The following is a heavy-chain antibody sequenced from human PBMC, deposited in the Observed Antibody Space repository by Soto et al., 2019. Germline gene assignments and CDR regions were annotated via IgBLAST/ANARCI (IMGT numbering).Heavy chain of an antibody. CDR1: GYTFTSYD. J-gene: IGHJ6*02. CDR2: MNPNSGNT. Sequence: GASVKVSCKASGYTFTSYDINWVRQATGQGLEWVGWMNPNSGNTGYAQKFQGRVTMTRNTSISTAYMELSSLRSEDTAVYYCARRVVLMVYAIESGMDVWGQGTTVTVSS. D-gene: IGHD2-8*01. V-gene: IGHV1-8*01. CDR3: ARRVVLMVYAIESGMDV.